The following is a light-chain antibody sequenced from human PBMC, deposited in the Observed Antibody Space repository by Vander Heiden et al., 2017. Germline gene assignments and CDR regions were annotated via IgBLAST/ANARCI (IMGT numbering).Light chain of an antibody. V-gene: IGLV6-57*01. Sequence: NFMLTHPHSGSHSPVSTVTTACTRRSGSIGSNYVQWYQQRPGRSPTLVIYEDNQRPSGVPDRFSGSIDSSSTSVSITRPGLKAEDEYYYYSQYDDSSNWVFGGGTKLTGL. CDR3: QYDDSSNWV. J-gene: IGLJ3*02. CDR2: EDN. CDR1: SGSIGSNY.